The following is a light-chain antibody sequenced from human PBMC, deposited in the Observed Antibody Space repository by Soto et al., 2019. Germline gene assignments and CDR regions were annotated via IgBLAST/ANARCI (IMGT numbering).Light chain of an antibody. J-gene: IGLJ1*01. CDR1: SSDIASYDY. CDR2: DVS. Sequence: QSVLTQPASVSGSPGQSITVSCIGTSSDIASYDYVSWYQQHPGKVPKLMIYDVSNRPSGVSNRFSGSKSGNTASLTISGLQAEDEAEYYCTSFTTADTHVFGTGTKVTVL. V-gene: IGLV2-14*03. CDR3: TSFTTADTHV.